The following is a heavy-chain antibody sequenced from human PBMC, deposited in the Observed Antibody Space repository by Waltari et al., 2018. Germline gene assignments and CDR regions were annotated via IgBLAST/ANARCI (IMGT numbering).Heavy chain of an antibody. J-gene: IGHJ3*01. Sequence: QVVLQESGPGLVKPSETLSLTCSVSGDSMNNYLWTWIRQTPGKGLEWIGYISYSGTTNDNPSRKSRVTLSVDASQDQFSLKVNAVAAADSTVYYCAREPGYCRCGSCYFSRDNAYDVGGRGKMVTVSS. D-gene: IGHD2-15*01. CDR1: GDSMNNYL. CDR3: AREPGYCRCGSCYFSRDNAYDV. CDR2: ISYSGTT. V-gene: IGHV4-59*01.